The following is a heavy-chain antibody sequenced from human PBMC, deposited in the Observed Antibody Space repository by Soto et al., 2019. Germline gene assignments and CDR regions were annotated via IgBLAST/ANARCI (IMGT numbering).Heavy chain of an antibody. CDR1: GFTFSSYA. J-gene: IGHJ3*02. Sequence: EVQLLESGGGLVQPGGSLRLSCAASGFTFSSYAMSWVRQAPGKGLEWVSAISGSGGSTYYADSVKGRFTISRDNSKNTLYLQMNSLRAEDTAVYYCAKNPPIAVAGTSSLHWAFDIWGQGTMVTVSS. V-gene: IGHV3-23*01. D-gene: IGHD6-19*01. CDR3: AKNPPIAVAGTSSLHWAFDI. CDR2: ISGSGGST.